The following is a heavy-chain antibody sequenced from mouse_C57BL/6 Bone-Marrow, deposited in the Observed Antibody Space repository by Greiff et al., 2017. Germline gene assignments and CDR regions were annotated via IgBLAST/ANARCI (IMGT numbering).Heavy chain of an antibody. CDR1: GYSFTDYN. J-gene: IGHJ3*01. Sequence: EVQLKESGPELVKPGASVKISCKASGYSFTDYNMIWVKQRNGKSLEWIGVINPTYGTTSYNQKFKGKATLTVDKYSSTAYMQLNSLTYEDSAVYYCARTYCLAYWGQGTLVTVSA. CDR2: INPTYGTT. D-gene: IGHD2-10*01. CDR3: ARTYCLAY. V-gene: IGHV1-39*01.